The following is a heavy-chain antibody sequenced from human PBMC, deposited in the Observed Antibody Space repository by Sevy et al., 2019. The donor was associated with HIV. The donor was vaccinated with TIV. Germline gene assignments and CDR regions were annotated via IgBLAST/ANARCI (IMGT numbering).Heavy chain of an antibody. CDR3: ARASTTRPRVLDY. CDR1: GGSISSYF. V-gene: IGHV4-59*01. CDR2: IYFTGNT. Sequence: SETLSLTCSVSGGSISSYFWTWVRQSPGKGLEWIGNIYFTGNTDYSPSLKSRVTLSLDTSKSQFSLTLKSVTAADTAIYFYARASTTRPRVLDYWGQGTLVTVSS. J-gene: IGHJ4*02. D-gene: IGHD1-1*01.